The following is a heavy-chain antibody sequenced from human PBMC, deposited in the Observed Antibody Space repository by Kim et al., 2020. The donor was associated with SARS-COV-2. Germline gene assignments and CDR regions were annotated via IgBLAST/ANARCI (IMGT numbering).Heavy chain of an antibody. CDR1: GGSIASTTYY. V-gene: IGHV4-39*07. CDR2: IFYSGSPYSGST. J-gene: IGHJ3*01. CDR3: ARRGGLATTV. D-gene: IGHD3-10*01. Sequence: SETLSLTCTVSGGSIASTTYYWGWIRQPPGKGPEWIATIFYSGSPYSGSTYYNPSLRSRVTISVGTSNNQFSLNLNSVTAADTAVYYCARRGGLATTVWG.